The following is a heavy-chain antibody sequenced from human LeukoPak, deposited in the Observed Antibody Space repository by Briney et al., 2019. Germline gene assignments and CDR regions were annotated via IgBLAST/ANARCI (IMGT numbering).Heavy chain of an antibody. CDR3: ARGDGDYGWFDP. V-gene: IGHV4-34*01. Sequence: SETLSLTCAVHGGSFTGYYWSWIRQPPGKGLEWIGEISHRGSTNYNPSLKSRVTISVDTSKNHFSLKLSSVTAADTAVYYCARGDGDYGWFDPWGQGTLVTVSS. CDR1: GGSFTGYY. J-gene: IGHJ5*02. D-gene: IGHD4-17*01. CDR2: ISHRGST.